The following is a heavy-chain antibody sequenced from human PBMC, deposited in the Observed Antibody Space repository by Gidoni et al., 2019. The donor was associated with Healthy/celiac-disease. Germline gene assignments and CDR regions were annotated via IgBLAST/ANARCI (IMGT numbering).Heavy chain of an antibody. D-gene: IGHD3-3*01. CDR2: ISWNSGSI. CDR3: AAGFGVVITL. Sequence: EVQLVESGGCLVQPGRSLRLSCAASGFTFDDYAIHWVRQAPGKGLEWVSGISWNSGSIGYADSVKGRFTISRDNAKNSLYLQMNSLRAEDTALYYCAAGFGVVITLWGQGTLVTVSS. CDR1: GFTFDDYA. V-gene: IGHV3-9*01. J-gene: IGHJ4*02.